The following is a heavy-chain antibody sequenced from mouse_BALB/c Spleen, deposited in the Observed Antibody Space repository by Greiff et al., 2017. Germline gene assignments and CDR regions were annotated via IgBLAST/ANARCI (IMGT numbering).Heavy chain of an antibody. CDR3: ARSYYGNYSAWFAY. CDR1: GYAFTNYL. J-gene: IGHJ3*01. D-gene: IGHD2-10*01. Sequence: QVQLQQSGAELVRPGTSVKVSCTASGYAFTNYLIAWVKQRPGQGLEWIGVINTGSGGTNYNEKFKGKATLTADKSSSTGYMQLSSLTSDNSAVYFGARSYYGNYSAWFAYWGQGTLVTVSA. V-gene: IGHV1-54*01. CDR2: INTGSGGT.